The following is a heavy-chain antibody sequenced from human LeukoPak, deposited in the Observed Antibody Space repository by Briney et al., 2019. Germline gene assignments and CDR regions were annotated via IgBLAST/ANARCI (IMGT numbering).Heavy chain of an antibody. J-gene: IGHJ4*02. CDR2: IYYSGST. CDR3: AREGVIFDY. V-gene: IGHV4-59*01. Sequence: SETLSLTCTVSGGSISSYYWSWIRQPPGKGLEWIGYIYYSGSTNYNPSLKSRVTISVDTSKNQFSLKLSSVTAVDTAVYYCAREGVIFDYWGQGTLVTVSS. D-gene: IGHD3-10*01. CDR1: GGSISSYY.